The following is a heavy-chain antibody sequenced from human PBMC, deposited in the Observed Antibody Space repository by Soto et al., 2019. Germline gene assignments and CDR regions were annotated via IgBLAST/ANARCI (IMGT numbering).Heavy chain of an antibody. D-gene: IGHD3-22*01. Sequence: QVKLVQSGAEVKKPGASIKVSCKASGYSFATSGMTWVRQAPGQGLEWVGWISAYNGNSNYDQNLQDRVTITTDTSTTPAYLELRNLRSDDSAVYYCARAGQYYDASGYANWGQGTLVTVSS. CDR2: ISAYNGNS. V-gene: IGHV1-18*01. J-gene: IGHJ4*02. CDR1: GYSFATSG. CDR3: ARAGQYYDASGYAN.